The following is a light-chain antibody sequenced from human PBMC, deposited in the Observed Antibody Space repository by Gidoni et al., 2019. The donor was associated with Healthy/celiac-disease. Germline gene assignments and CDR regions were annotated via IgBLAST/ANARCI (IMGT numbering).Light chain of an antibody. CDR2: WAF. CDR1: QSVLYSSNNKNY. J-gene: IGKJ3*01. Sequence: IVMTRSPDSLAVSLGERATINCKSSQSVLYSSNNKNYLAWYQQKPGQPPKLLIYWAFIRESGVPDRFRGRGSGTDFTLTISSLQAEDVAVYYCQQYYSSPLTFXPXTKVDIK. V-gene: IGKV4-1*01. CDR3: QQYYSSPLT.